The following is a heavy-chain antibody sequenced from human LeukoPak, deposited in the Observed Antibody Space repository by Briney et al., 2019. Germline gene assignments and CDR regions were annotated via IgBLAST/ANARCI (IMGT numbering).Heavy chain of an antibody. CDR1: GFTFSSYG. V-gene: IGHV3-30*03. J-gene: IGHJ4*02. CDR2: ISYDGSNK. CDR3: ASGGNPY. D-gene: IGHD4-23*01. Sequence: GRSLRLSCAASGFTFSSYGMHWVRQAPGKGLEWVAVISYDGSNKYYADSVKGRFTISRDNSKNTLYLQMNSLRAEDTAVYYCASGGNPYWGQGTLVTVSS.